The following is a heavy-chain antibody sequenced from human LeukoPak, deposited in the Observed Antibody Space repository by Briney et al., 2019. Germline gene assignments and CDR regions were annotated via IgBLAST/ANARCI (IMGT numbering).Heavy chain of an antibody. J-gene: IGHJ4*02. CDR1: GFSFHIYV. Sequence: GGSLRLSGVASGFSFHIYVMSWVRQAPGKGLEWVSSINDSGDNINYADSVKGRFSISRDNSKSTLYLQMNSLRPEDTAVYYCAKDRHGIVGATPFDHWGQGTLVIVSS. V-gene: IGHV3-23*01. D-gene: IGHD1-26*01. CDR3: AKDRHGIVGATPFDH. CDR2: INDSGDNI.